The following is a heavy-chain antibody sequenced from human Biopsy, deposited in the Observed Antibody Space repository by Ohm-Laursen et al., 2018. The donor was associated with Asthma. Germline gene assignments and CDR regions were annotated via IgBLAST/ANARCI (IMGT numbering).Heavy chain of an antibody. D-gene: IGHD3-22*01. V-gene: IGHV3-9*01. J-gene: IGHJ4*01. CDR1: GFSFDDCA. CDR3: AKSADYYDSTDYLDF. CDR2: ISWNSGNI. Sequence: LSLTCAASGFSFDDCAMHWVRQAPGKGLEWVSSISWNSGNIDYADSVKGRFTISRDNAKNSLYLQMQSLRPEDTAFYYCAKSADYYDSTDYLDFWGRGTLVTVSS.